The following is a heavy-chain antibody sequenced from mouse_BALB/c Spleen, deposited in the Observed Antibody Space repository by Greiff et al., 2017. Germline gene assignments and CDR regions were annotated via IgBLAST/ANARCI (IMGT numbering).Heavy chain of an antibody. V-gene: IGHV1-77*01. CDR3: ARPLDY. J-gene: IGHJ2*01. CDR1: GYTFTDYV. Sequence: VQLQQSGPELVKPGASVEMSCKASGYTFTDYVISWVKQRTGQGLEWIGEIYPGSGSTYYNEKFKGKATLTADKSSNTAYMQLSSLTSEDSAVYFCARPLDYWGQGTTLTVSS. CDR2: IYPGSGST.